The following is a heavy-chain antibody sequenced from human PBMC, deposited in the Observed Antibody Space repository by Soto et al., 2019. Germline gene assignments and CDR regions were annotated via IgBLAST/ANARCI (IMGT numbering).Heavy chain of an antibody. V-gene: IGHV4-34*01. J-gene: IGHJ6*02. D-gene: IGHD3-9*01. CDR3: ARDYDILTGYYGYYYYGMDV. CDR2: INHSGST. CDR1: GGSFSGYY. Sequence: SETLSLTCAVYGGSFSGYYWSWIRQPPGKGLEWIGEINHSGSTNYNPSLKSRVTISVDTSKNQFSLKLSSLTAADTAVYYCARDYDILTGYYGYYYYGMDVWGQGTTVTVS.